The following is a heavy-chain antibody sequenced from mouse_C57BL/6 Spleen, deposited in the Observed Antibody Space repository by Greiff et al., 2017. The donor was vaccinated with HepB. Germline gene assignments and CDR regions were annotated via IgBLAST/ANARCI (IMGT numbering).Heavy chain of an antibody. CDR3: AGLRRGDYFDY. V-gene: IGHV1-64*01. CDR1: GYTFTSYW. CDR2: IHPNSGST. Sequence: QVQLQQSGAELVKPGASVKLSCKASGYTFTSYWMHWVKQRPGQGLEWIGMIHPNSGSTNYNEKFKSKATLTVDKSSSTAYMQLSSLTSEDSAVYYCAGLRRGDYFDYWGQGTTLTVSS. J-gene: IGHJ2*01. D-gene: IGHD2-4*01.